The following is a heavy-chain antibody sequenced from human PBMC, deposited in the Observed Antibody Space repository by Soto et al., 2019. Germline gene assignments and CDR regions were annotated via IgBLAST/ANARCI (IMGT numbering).Heavy chain of an antibody. V-gene: IGHV1-18*01. Sequence: VQLVQSGAEVKKPGASVRVSCKASGYTFTSFGLSWVRQAPGQGPEWMGWISPESDKATYAHKFQGTITMTTDTSTTTAYMDLRSLRSDGTAVYYCTRVLFFISPSTVTTDAYWGQGTLVSVS. D-gene: IGHD4-17*01. J-gene: IGHJ4*02. CDR2: ISPESDKA. CDR1: GYTFTSFG. CDR3: TRVLFFISPSTVTTDAY.